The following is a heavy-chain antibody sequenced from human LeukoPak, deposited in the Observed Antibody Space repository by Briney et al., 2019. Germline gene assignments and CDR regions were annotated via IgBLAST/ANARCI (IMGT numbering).Heavy chain of an antibody. J-gene: IGHJ4*02. CDR2: IYHSGST. V-gene: IGHV4-38-2*02. D-gene: IGHD3-10*01. CDR1: GYSISSGYY. CDR3: ARHGSGSYFFDY. Sequence: PSQTLSLTCTVSGYSISSGYYWGWIRQPPGKGLEWIGSIYHSGSTYYNPSLKSRVTLSVDTSKNQFSLKLSSVTAADTAVYYCARHGSGSYFFDYWGQGTLVTVSS.